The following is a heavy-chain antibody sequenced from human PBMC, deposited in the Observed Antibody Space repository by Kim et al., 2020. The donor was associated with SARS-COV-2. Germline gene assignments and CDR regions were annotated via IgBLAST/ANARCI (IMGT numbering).Heavy chain of an antibody. Sequence: SVKVSCKASGGTFSNYAINWVRQAPGQGLEWMGRIIPILDMTNYARKFQGRVTITADKSTSTASMELTSLGSHDTAVYYCTFGIENALPYPLRFVHWGHGTLVTVSS. J-gene: IGHJ1*01. V-gene: IGHV1-69*04. CDR1: GGTFSNYA. D-gene: IGHD3-3*01. CDR3: TFGIENALPYPLRFVH. CDR2: IIPILDMT.